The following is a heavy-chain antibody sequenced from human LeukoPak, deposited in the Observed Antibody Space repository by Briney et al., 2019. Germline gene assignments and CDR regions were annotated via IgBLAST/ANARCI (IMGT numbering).Heavy chain of an antibody. J-gene: IGHJ3*02. CDR3: ARENEVEAFDI. Sequence: GGSLRLSCAASGFTFSSYEMNWVRQAPGKGLEWVSYISSSGSTIYYADSVKGRFTISRDNAKNSLYLQMNSLRAEDTAVYYCARENEVEAFDIWGQGTMVTVSS. CDR2: ISSSGSTI. CDR1: GFTFSSYE. D-gene: IGHD1-1*01. V-gene: IGHV3-48*03.